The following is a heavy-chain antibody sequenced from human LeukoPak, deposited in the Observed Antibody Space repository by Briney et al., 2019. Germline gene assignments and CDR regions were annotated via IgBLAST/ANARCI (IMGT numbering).Heavy chain of an antibody. CDR1: GFTFSSYG. CDR3: AREGKHYYYYGMDV. V-gene: IGHV3-33*01. Sequence: GGSLRLSCAASGFTFSSYGMHWVRQAPGKGLEWVAVISYDGSNQYYADSVKGRFTISRDSSKNTLYLQMNSLRVEDTAVYYCAREGKHYYYYGMDVWGQGTTVTVSS. CDR2: ISYDGSNQ. J-gene: IGHJ6*02.